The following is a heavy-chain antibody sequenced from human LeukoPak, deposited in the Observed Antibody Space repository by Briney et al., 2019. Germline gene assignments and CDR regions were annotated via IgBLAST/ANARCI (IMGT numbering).Heavy chain of an antibody. Sequence: SETLSLTCTVSAGSIRSYYWSWIRQPPGKGLEWIGYFYYSGSTNYNPSLKSRATISADTSKNQFSLKLSSVTAADTAVYYCARERSVGAYFDYWGQGTLVTVSS. D-gene: IGHD1-26*01. CDR1: AGSIRSYY. V-gene: IGHV4-59*12. CDR2: FYYSGST. CDR3: ARERSVGAYFDY. J-gene: IGHJ4*02.